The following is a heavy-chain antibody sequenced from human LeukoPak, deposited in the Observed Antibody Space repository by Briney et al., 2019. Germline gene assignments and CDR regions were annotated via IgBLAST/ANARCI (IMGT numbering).Heavy chain of an antibody. D-gene: IGHD6-13*01. Sequence: LETLSLTCTVSGGSIGSYYWHWIRQPPGKGLEWIGYIYFTGSTKYNPSLKSRVTISVDTSKNQFSLKLNSVTAADTAIYYCARSTYSSSQWDYWGQGTLVTVFS. J-gene: IGHJ4*02. V-gene: IGHV4-59*01. CDR2: IYFTGST. CDR1: GGSIGSYY. CDR3: ARSTYSSSQWDY.